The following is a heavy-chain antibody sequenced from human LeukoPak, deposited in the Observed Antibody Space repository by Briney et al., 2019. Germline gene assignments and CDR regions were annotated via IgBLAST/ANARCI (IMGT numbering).Heavy chain of an antibody. V-gene: IGHV3-48*03. J-gene: IGHJ5*02. CDR3: ARDGYDSSGYSNWFDP. CDR1: GLTFSSYE. CDR2: ISSSGSTI. Sequence: PGGSLRLSCAASGLTFSSYEMNWVRQAPGKGLEWVSYISSSGSTIYYADSVKGRFTISRDNAKNSLYLQMNSLRAEDTAVYYCARDGYDSSGYSNWFDPWGQGTLVTVSS. D-gene: IGHD3-22*01.